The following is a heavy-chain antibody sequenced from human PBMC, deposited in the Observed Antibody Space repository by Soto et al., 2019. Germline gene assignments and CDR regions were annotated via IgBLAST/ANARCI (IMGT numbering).Heavy chain of an antibody. Sequence: SGGSLRLSCAASGFTFSSYAMSWVRQAPGKGLEWVSAISGSGGSTYYADSVEGRFTISRDNSKNTLYLQMNSLRAEDTAVYYCAKDKRITIHLQGGDGMDVWGQGTTVTVSS. D-gene: IGHD3-3*01. J-gene: IGHJ6*02. V-gene: IGHV3-23*01. CDR3: AKDKRITIHLQGGDGMDV. CDR1: GFTFSSYA. CDR2: ISGSGGST.